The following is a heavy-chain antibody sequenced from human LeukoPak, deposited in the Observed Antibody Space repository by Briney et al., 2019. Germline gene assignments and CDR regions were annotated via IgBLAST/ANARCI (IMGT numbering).Heavy chain of an antibody. CDR2: ISGSGGST. J-gene: IGHJ4*02. CDR3: ANVGAAGKGGGFDY. Sequence: GGSLRLSCAASGFTFSSYAMSWVRQAPGKGLEGVSAISGSGGSTYYADSVKGRFTISRDNSKNTLYLQMNSLRAEDTAVYYCANVGAAGKGGGFDYWGQETLVTVSS. V-gene: IGHV3-23*01. CDR1: GFTFSSYA. D-gene: IGHD6-13*01.